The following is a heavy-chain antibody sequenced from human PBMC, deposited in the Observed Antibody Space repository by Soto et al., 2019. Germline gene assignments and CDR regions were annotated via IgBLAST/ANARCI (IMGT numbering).Heavy chain of an antibody. V-gene: IGHV5-51*01. Sequence: GESLKISCQGSGYAFTTYWTGWVRQMAGKSLVWLGIIYTGVSDTRYSPSFQDQVIISVVTSISTAYLQWSSLKASDTAMYYCAKHRRYYSTGGIYYPEDWGQGTPVTVSS. D-gene: IGHD2-8*02. CDR2: IYTGVSDT. CDR1: GYAFTTYW. CDR3: AKHRRYYSTGGIYYPED. J-gene: IGHJ4*02.